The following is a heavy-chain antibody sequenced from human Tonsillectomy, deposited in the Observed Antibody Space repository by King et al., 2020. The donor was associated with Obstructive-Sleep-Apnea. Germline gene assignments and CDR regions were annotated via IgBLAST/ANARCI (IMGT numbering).Heavy chain of an antibody. D-gene: IGHD3-10*01. J-gene: IGHJ4*02. V-gene: IGHV3-30-3*01. CDR3: ARGWFGELTFDY. CDR2: ISYDGSNK. Sequence: QLVESGGGVVQPGRSLRLSCAAYGFTFSSYAMHWVRQAPGKGLEWVAVISYDGSNKYYADSVKGRFTISRDNSKNTLYLQMNSLRAEDTAVYYCARGWFGELTFDYWGQGTLVTVSS. CDR1: GFTFSSYA.